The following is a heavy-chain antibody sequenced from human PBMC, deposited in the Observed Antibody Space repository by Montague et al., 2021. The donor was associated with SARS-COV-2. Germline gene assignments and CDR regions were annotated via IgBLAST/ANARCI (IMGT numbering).Heavy chain of an antibody. CDR3: VRDHHYGDVRGALDI. CDR2: INDGGAA. Sequence: SETLSLTCAVSGGSITGYYWSWNRRSPGKGLEWIAEINDGGAANYNPSXXSRVTISTDTSKNQLSLKVNSVTAADTAVYYCVRDHHYGDVRGALDIWGKGTVVTVSS. CDR1: GGSITGYY. J-gene: IGHJ3*02. V-gene: IGHV4-59*01. D-gene: IGHD4-17*01.